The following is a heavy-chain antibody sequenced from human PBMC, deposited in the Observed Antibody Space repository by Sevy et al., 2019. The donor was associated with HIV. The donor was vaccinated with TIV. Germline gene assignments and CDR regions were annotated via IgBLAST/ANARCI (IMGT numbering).Heavy chain of an antibody. D-gene: IGHD5-18*01. CDR1: GFTFSSYG. CDR3: AKLLDTALGLYDY. J-gene: IGHJ4*02. Sequence: GGSLRLSCAASGFTFSSYGMNWVRQAPGKGLEWVAVISYDGSNKYYADSVKGRFTISRDNSKNTLYLQMNSLRAEDTAVYYCAKLLDTALGLYDYWGQGTLVTVSS. CDR2: ISYDGSNK. V-gene: IGHV3-30*18.